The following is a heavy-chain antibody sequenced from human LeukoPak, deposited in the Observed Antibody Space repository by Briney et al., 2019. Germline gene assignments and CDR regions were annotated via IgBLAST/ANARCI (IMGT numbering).Heavy chain of an antibody. D-gene: IGHD7-27*01. V-gene: IGHV3-7*01. CDR1: RFTFSNYW. CDR2: IKEDGSEK. Sequence: LAGGSLRLSCAASRFTFSNYWMSWVRQAPGKGLEWVASIKEDGSEKYYLDSVEGRFTISRDNIKNSLYLQMNSLRDEDTAVYYCATLWAYTSWGGDYWGQGTLVTVSS. CDR3: ATLWAYTSWGGDY. J-gene: IGHJ4*02.